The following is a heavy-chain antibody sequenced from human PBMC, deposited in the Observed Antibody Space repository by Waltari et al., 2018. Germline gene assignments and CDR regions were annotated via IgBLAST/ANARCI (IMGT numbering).Heavy chain of an antibody. Sequence: QVQLVQSGAEVKKPGSSVRVSCKASGDTFSSYAISWVRQAPGQGLEWMGRIIPILGITNYAQKFQGRVTITADKATTTAYMELTSLRSEDTAVYYCARTRGAAQIYYYYGMDVWGQGTTVTVSS. CDR2: IIPILGIT. CDR1: GDTFSSYA. V-gene: IGHV1-69*09. D-gene: IGHD3-10*01. J-gene: IGHJ6*02. CDR3: ARTRGAAQIYYYYGMDV.